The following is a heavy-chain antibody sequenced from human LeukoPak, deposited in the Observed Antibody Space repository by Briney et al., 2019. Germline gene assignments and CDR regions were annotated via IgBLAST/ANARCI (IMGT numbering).Heavy chain of an antibody. V-gene: IGHV3-7*05. Sequence: PGGSLRLSCAASGFTFSSFWLTWVRQAPGKGLEWVAHINQDGGNKYYVDSVKGRFTISRDNPKNSLYLQMNSLRAEDTAVYYCAREGREGYNYPALDFWGQGILVTVSS. J-gene: IGHJ4*02. D-gene: IGHD5-24*01. CDR1: GFTFSSFW. CDR3: AREGREGYNYPALDF. CDR2: INQDGGNK.